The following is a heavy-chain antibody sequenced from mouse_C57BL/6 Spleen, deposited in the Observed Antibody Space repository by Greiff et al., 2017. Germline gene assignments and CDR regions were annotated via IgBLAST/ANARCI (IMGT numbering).Heavy chain of an antibody. D-gene: IGHD2-5*01. CDR1: GFSLTSYA. V-gene: IGHV2-9-1*01. J-gene: IGHJ4*01. CDR2: IWTGGGT. Sequence: VKLMESGPGLVAPSQSLSITCTVSGFSLTSYAISWVRQPPGKGLEWLGVIWTGGGTNYNSALKSRLSISKDNSKSQVFLKMNSLQTDDTARYYCARKGKSNYNYAMDYWGQGTSVTVSS. CDR3: ARKGKSNYNYAMDY.